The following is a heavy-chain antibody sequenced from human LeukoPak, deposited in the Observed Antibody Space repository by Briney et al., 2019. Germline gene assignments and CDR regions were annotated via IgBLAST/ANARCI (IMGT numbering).Heavy chain of an antibody. D-gene: IGHD3-10*01. J-gene: IGHJ5*02. Sequence: SETLSLTCTVSGGSISSYYWSWIRQPPGKGLEWIGYIYYSGSTNYNPSLKSRVTISVDTSKNQFSLKLSSVTAADTAVYYCARGAYGSGTWGQGTLVTVSS. V-gene: IGHV4-59*08. CDR2: IYYSGST. CDR1: GGSISSYY. CDR3: ARGAYGSGT.